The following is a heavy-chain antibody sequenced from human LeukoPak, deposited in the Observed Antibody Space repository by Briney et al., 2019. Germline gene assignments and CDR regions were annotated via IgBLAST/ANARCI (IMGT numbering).Heavy chain of an antibody. Sequence: ASVKVSCKASGYTFTGYYIHWVRQAPGQGLEWMGWINPYSGGTNYAQKFQGWVTMTRDTSISTAYMELTRLRSDDTAMYYCARDPAVAGTYYFDYWGQGTLVTVSS. CDR3: ARDPAVAGTYYFDY. CDR1: GYTFTGYY. V-gene: IGHV1-2*04. J-gene: IGHJ4*02. CDR2: INPYSGGT. D-gene: IGHD6-19*01.